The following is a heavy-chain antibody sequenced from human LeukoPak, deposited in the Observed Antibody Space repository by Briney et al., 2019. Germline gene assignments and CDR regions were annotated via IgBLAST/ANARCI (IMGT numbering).Heavy chain of an antibody. V-gene: IGHV3-33*01. CDR3: ARDQRWLQYIDY. Sequence: GRSLRLSCAASGFTFSSYGMHWVRQAPGKGLEWVAVIWYDGSNKYYADSVKGRFTISRDNSKNTLYLQMNSLRAEDTAAYYCARDQRWLQYIDYWGQGTLVTVSS. CDR2: IWYDGSNK. J-gene: IGHJ4*02. CDR1: GFTFSSYG. D-gene: IGHD5-24*01.